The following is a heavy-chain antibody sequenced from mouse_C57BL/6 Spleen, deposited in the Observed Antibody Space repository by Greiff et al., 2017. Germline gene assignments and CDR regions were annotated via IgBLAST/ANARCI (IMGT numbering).Heavy chain of an antibody. CDR2: IWSGGST. CDR3: ARNPYYYGCVIWDFDV. D-gene: IGHD1-1*01. CDR1: GFSLPSSG. J-gene: IGHJ1*03. Sequence: AQLQQSGPGLVQPSQSLSITCTVSGFSLPSSGVHWFRQSPGKGVEWLGVIWSGGSTDYNAAFISRLSIRKYTPKGQVFFEINSRQADDTAIYYCARNPYYYGCVIWDFDVWGTGTTVTVSS. V-gene: IGHV2-2*01.